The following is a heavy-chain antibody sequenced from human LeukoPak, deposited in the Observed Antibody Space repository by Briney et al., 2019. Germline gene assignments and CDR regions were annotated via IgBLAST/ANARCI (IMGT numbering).Heavy chain of an antibody. Sequence: ASVKVSCKASGYILNIYGVTWVRQAPGQGLEWMGWISAYNGDTNYAQKFQGRLTVTTDTSTSTAYMELRGLRSDDTAVYYCARAGDAFDFWGHGTTVIVSS. CDR2: ISAYNGDT. J-gene: IGHJ3*01. CDR1: GYILNIYG. CDR3: ARAGDAFDF. V-gene: IGHV1-18*01.